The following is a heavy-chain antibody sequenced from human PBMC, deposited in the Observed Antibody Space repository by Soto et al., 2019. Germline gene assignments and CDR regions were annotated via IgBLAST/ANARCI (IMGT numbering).Heavy chain of an antibody. CDR3: ARGTVAGIWRRGLGYMDV. J-gene: IGHJ6*03. V-gene: IGHV4-59*08. Sequence: SETLSLTCTVSGGSIGSYYWSWIRQPPGKGLEWIGYIYYSGSTNYNPSLKSRVTISVDTSKNQFSLKLSSVTAADTAVYYRARGTVAGIWRRGLGYMDVWGKGTTVTVSS. D-gene: IGHD6-19*01. CDR2: IYYSGST. CDR1: GGSIGSYY.